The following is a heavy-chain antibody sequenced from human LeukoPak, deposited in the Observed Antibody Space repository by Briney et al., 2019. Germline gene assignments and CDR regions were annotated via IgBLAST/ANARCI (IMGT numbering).Heavy chain of an antibody. V-gene: IGHV4-61*02. D-gene: IGHD1-26*01. Sequence: SETLSLTCTVSGGSISSGSYYWSWIRQPAGKGLEWIGRIYTSGSTNYNPSLKNRVTISVDTSKNQFSLKLSSVTAADTAVYYCARMYIKWGRYLQHWGQGTLVTVSS. CDR1: GGSISSGSYY. J-gene: IGHJ1*01. CDR3: ARMYIKWGRYLQH. CDR2: IYTSGST.